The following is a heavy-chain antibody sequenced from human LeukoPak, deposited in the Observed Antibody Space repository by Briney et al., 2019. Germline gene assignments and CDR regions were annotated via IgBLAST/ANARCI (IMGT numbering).Heavy chain of an antibody. D-gene: IGHD6-13*01. J-gene: IGHJ4*02. V-gene: IGHV4-4*07. CDR3: AREDPGSRWCGD. Sequence: SETLSLTCTVSGGSISSYYWSWVRQPPGKGLEWSVRIYTSGSTNYNPSLTSRVPMSVDTSKNQFSLKLSSVTAADTAVHYCAREDPGSRWCGDWGQGALVTVSS. CDR2: IYTSGST. CDR1: GGSISSYY.